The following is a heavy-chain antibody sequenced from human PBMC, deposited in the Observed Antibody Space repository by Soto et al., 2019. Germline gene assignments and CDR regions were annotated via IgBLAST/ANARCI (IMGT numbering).Heavy chain of an antibody. Sequence: SATLSLTCTVSCASISGFYWIWIRKSAGKGLEWIGRIYATGTTDYNPSLKSRVMMSVDTSKKQFSLKLRSVAAADTAVYYCVRDGTKTLRDWFDPWGQGISVTVSS. V-gene: IGHV4-4*07. D-gene: IGHD1-1*01. J-gene: IGHJ5*02. CDR3: VRDGTKTLRDWFDP. CDR2: IYATGTT. CDR1: CASISGFY.